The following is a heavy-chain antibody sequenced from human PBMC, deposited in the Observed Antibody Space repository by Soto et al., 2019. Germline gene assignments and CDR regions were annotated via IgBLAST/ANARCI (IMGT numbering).Heavy chain of an antibody. CDR3: ARHHGSGSEFQH. Sequence: SETLSLTCTVSGGSISSYYWSWIRQPPGKGLEWIGYIYYSGSTNYNPSLKSRVTISVDTSKNQFSLKLSSVTAADTAVYYCARHHGSGSEFQHWGRGTLVTVSS. J-gene: IGHJ1*01. CDR1: GGSISSYY. D-gene: IGHD3-10*01. V-gene: IGHV4-59*08. CDR2: IYYSGST.